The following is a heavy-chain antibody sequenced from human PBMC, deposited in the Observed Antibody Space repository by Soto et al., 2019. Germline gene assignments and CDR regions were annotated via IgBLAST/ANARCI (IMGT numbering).Heavy chain of an antibody. Sequence: PSETLSLTCTVSNDSISNSNSYWGWIRQPPGKGLEWIGSIYFTGSTYCNLALKSRVTISVHSSKNQFSLKLSSVTAADTAIYYCARRNTDTLALDVWGQGTTVTSP. CDR3: ARRNTDTLALDV. V-gene: IGHV4-39*01. CDR1: NDSISNSNSY. J-gene: IGHJ6*02. D-gene: IGHD5-18*01. CDR2: IYFTGST.